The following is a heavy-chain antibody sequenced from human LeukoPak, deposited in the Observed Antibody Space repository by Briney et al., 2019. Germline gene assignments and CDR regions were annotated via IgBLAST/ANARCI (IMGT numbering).Heavy chain of an antibody. CDR3: AKEWDSSGWYNDFDY. D-gene: IGHD6-19*01. J-gene: IGHJ4*02. CDR1: GFTCSSYA. V-gene: IGHV3-23*01. Sequence: GGSLRLSCAASGFTCSSYAMSWVRQAPGKGLEWVSAISGSGGSTYYADSVKGRFTISRDNSKNTLYLQMNSLRAEDTAVYYCAKEWDSSGWYNDFDYWGQGTLVTVSS. CDR2: ISGSGGST.